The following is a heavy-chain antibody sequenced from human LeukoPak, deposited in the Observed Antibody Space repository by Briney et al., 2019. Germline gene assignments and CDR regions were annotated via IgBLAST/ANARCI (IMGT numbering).Heavy chain of an antibody. D-gene: IGHD2-2*01. CDR1: GGSISSGDYY. CDR2: IYYSGST. CDR3: ASFHIVVVPAAIRDYGMDV. Sequence: SQTLSLTCTVSGGSISSGDYYWSGIRQPPGKGLEWVGYIYYSGSTYYTPSLKSRVTISVDTSKNQFSLKLSSVTAADTAVYYCASFHIVVVPAAIRDYGMDVWGQGTTVTVSS. J-gene: IGHJ6*02. V-gene: IGHV4-30-4*01.